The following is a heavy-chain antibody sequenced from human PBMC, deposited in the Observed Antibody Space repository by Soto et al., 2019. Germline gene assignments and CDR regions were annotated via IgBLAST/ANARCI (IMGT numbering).Heavy chain of an antibody. CDR1: GGSIINGDYY. CDR2: IYYSGST. J-gene: IGHJ4*02. D-gene: IGHD3-22*01. CDR3: SGGYYDSSGYYSIDY. V-gene: IGHV4-30-4*01. Sequence: SETLSLTCTFSGGSIINGDYYWSWIRQPPEKGLEWIGYIYYSGSTYYNPSLKSRVTISVDTSKNQSSLKLSSVTAADTAVYYCSGGYYDSSGYYSIDYWGQGTLVTVSS.